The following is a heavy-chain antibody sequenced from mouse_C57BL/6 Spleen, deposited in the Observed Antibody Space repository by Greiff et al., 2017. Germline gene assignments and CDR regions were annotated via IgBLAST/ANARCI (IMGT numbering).Heavy chain of an antibody. D-gene: IGHD1-1*01. CDR1: GYAFSSYW. CDR2: IYPGDGDT. CDR3: AREWDYGSSRDAMYY. Sequence: VQLQQSGAELVKPGASVKISCKASGYAFSSYWMHWVKQRPGKGLEWIGPIYPGDGDTNYNGKFKGKATLTADKSSSTAYMQLSSLTSEDSAVYFGAREWDYGSSRDAMYYWGQGTSVTVSS. V-gene: IGHV1-80*01. J-gene: IGHJ4*01.